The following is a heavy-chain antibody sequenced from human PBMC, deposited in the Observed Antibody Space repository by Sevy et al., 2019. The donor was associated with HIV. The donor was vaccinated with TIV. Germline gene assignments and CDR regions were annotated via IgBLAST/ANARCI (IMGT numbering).Heavy chain of an antibody. CDR2: ISDRSDTI. J-gene: IGHJ4*02. V-gene: IGHV3-48*01. CDR1: GFIFSNYY. D-gene: IGHD2-15*01. Sequence: GGSLRLSCAASGFIFSNYYMTWVRQAPGKGLEWVSYISDRSDTISYADSVKGRFTISRDNAKNALYLQMSSLRREDTAVYYCARVRDRYCSGGSCYYGYFFDYWGQGTLVTVSS. CDR3: ARVRDRYCSGGSCYYGYFFDY.